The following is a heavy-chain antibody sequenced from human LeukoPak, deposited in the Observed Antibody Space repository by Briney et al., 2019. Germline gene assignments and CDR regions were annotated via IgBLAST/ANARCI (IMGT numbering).Heavy chain of an antibody. CDR3: ARKYDFWSGYNNWFDP. V-gene: IGHV1-18*01. Sequence: ASVTVSCKASGYTFTSYGISWVRQAPGQGLEWMGWISAYNGNTNYAQKLQGRVTMTTDTSTSTAYMELRSLRSDDTAVYYCARKYDFWSGYNNWFDPWGQGTLVTVSS. CDR2: ISAYNGNT. D-gene: IGHD3-3*01. CDR1: GYTFTSYG. J-gene: IGHJ5*02.